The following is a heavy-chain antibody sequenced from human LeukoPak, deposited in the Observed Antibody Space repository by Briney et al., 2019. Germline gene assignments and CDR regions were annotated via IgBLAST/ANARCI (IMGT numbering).Heavy chain of an antibody. CDR3: ARGGYSSGYGY. CDR1: GYTFTSYD. J-gene: IGHJ4*02. V-gene: IGHV1-18*01. D-gene: IGHD5-18*01. CDR2: ISVYTGKT. Sequence: ASVKVSCKASGYTFTSYDISWVRQAPGQGLEWMGWISVYTGKTNYAQNLQVRVTMTTDTSTNTAYMELRSLRSDDTAVYYCARGGYSSGYGYWGQGTLVTVSS.